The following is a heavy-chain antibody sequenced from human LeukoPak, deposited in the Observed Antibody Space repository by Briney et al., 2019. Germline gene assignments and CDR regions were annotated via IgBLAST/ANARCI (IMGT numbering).Heavy chain of an antibody. CDR2: ISYDGSNK. D-gene: IGHD1-26*01. J-gene: IGHJ4*02. CDR3: ARASFWLSVSFLDY. V-gene: IGHV3-30-3*01. CDR1: GFTFSSYA. Sequence: GGSLRLSCAASGFTFSSYAMHWVRQAPGKGLEWVAVISYDGSNKYYADSVKGRFTISRDNSKNTLYLQMNSLRAEDTAVYYCARASFWLSVSFLDYWGQGTLVTVSS.